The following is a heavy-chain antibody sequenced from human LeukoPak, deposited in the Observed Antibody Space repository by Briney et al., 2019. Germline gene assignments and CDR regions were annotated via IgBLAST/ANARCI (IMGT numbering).Heavy chain of an antibody. CDR2: IDPSDSYT. CDR1: GCRFTSYW. J-gene: IGHJ6*04. CDR3: ARDPMVRGVIITKDYYYYYGMDV. D-gene: IGHD3-10*01. Sequence: GEALEISFKGSGCRFTSYWISWVRQMPGKGVEWMGRIDPSDSYTNYSPSFQGHVTISADKSISTAYLQWSSLKASDTAMYYCARDPMVRGVIITKDYYYYYGMDVWGKGTTVTVSS. V-gene: IGHV5-10-1*01.